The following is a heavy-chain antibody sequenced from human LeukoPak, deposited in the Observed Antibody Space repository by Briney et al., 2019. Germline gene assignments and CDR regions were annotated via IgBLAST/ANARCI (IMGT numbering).Heavy chain of an antibody. CDR1: GYTFTGYY. V-gene: IGHV1-2*04. CDR2: INPNSGGT. J-gene: IGHJ5*02. CDR3: ARDALASSWYPNWFDP. Sequence: ASVKVSCKASGYTFTGYYMHWVRQAPGQGLEWMGWINPNSGGTNYAQKFQGWVTMTRDTSISTAYMELSRLRSDDTAVYYCARDALASSWYPNWFDPWGQGTLVTVSS. D-gene: IGHD6-13*01.